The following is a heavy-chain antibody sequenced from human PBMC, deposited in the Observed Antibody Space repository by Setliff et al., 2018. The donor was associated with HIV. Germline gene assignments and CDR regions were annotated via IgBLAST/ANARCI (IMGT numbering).Heavy chain of an antibody. CDR1: GFTFSSYS. V-gene: IGHV3-21*01. D-gene: IGHD4-4*01. Sequence: SLRLSCAASGFTFSSYSMNWVRQAPGKGLEWVSSISSSSSYIYYADSVKGRFTISRDNAKNSLYLQMDSLRDEDTAVYFCVKDDHSSYDRLFYFDYWGQGTLVTVSS. CDR3: VKDDHSSYDRLFYFDY. J-gene: IGHJ4*02. CDR2: ISSSSSYI.